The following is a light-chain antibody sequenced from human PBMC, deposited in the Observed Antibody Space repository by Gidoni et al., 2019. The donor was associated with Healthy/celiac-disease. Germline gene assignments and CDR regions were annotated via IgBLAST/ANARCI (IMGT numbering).Light chain of an antibody. V-gene: IGKV4-1*01. CDR2: WAS. CDR3: QQYYSTPFT. J-gene: IGKJ3*01. CDR1: QSVLYSSNNKNY. Sequence: IVMTQSPHSLPVSLGQRATINCKSSQSVLYSSNNKNYLAWYQQKPGQPPKLLIYWASTRESGVPDRFSGSGSGTDFTLTISSLQAEDVAVYYCQQYYSTPFTFGPGTKVEIK.